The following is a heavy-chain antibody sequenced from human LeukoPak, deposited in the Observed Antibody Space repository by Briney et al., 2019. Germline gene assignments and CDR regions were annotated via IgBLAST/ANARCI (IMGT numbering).Heavy chain of an antibody. CDR3: ARTAGSDSYYYYGMDV. J-gene: IGHJ6*02. V-gene: IGHV3-53*01. CDR2: IYSGGST. CDR1: GFTVSGNY. Sequence: GGSLRLSCAASGFTVSGNYMSWVRQAPGKGLEWVSVIYSGGSTYYADSVKGRFTISRDNSKNTLYLQMNSLRAEDTAVYYCARTAGSDSYYYYGMDVWGQGTTVTVSS. D-gene: IGHD6-25*01.